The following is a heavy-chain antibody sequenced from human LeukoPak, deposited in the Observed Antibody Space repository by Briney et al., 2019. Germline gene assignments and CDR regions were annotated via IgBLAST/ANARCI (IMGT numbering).Heavy chain of an antibody. J-gene: IGHJ4*02. Sequence: SETLSLTCAVYGGSFSGYYWSWIRQPPGKGLEWIGEIKHSGSTNYNPSLKSRVTISVDTSKNQFSLKLSSVTAADTAVYYCARGLGYYDYVWGSYRPNEYYFDYWGQGTLVTVSS. CDR3: ARGLGYYDYVWGSYRPNEYYFDY. V-gene: IGHV4-34*01. CDR1: GGSFSGYY. CDR2: IKHSGST. D-gene: IGHD3-16*02.